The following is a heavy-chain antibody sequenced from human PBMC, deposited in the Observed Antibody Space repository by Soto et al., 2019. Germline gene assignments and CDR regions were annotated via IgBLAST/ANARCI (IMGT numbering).Heavy chain of an antibody. CDR1: GFTFSNYA. CDR3: AKAYFVWSSEQPYYFDY. V-gene: IGHV3-23*01. J-gene: IGHJ4*02. D-gene: IGHD3-16*01. Sequence: EVQLLDSGGGLVQPGGSLRLSCAASGFTFSNYAMTWFRQGPGKGLECVSGISGSGGRSYYADSVKGRFTISRDNSKSTLYLQMNSLRAEDTAVYYCAKAYFVWSSEQPYYFDYWGQGTLVTVSS. CDR2: ISGSGGRS.